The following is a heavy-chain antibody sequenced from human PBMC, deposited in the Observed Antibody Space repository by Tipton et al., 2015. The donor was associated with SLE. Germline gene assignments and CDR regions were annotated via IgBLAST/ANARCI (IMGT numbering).Heavy chain of an antibody. V-gene: IGHV4-61*02. CDR3: ARQGNWNDFDY. J-gene: IGHJ4*02. Sequence: LRLSCTVSGDSISSASYYWSWIRQPAGKGLEWIGRTYSSGRTNYNPSLKSRVTISVDTSKNQFSLKLSSVTAADTAVYYCARQGNWNDFDYWGQGTLVTVSS. CDR2: TYSSGRT. D-gene: IGHD1-1*01. CDR1: GDSISSASYY.